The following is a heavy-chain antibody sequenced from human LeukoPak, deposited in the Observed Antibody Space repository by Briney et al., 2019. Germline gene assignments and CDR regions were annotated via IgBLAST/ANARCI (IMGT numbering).Heavy chain of an antibody. CDR1: GFTFTTYS. J-gene: IGHJ4*02. CDR3: ARTYYDILTGYNPYFDY. V-gene: IGHV3-21*01. D-gene: IGHD3-9*01. CDR2: ITSSSTSM. Sequence: GGSLRLSCAASGFTFTTYSMSWVRQAPGKGLEWVSSITSSSTSMYYADSVKGRFTISRDNAKNSLHLQMISLRAEDTAVYYCARTYYDILTGYNPYFDYWGQGTLVTVSS.